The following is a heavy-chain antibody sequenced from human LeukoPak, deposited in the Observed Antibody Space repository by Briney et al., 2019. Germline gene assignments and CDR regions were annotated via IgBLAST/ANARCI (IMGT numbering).Heavy chain of an antibody. CDR1: GFNFRNYA. D-gene: IGHD4-17*01. CDR3: AKIAPWGAVTTTDGFDY. V-gene: IGHV3-23*01. J-gene: IGHJ4*02. Sequence: PGGSLRLSCAASGFNFRNYAMSWVRQAPGKGLEWVSSISDSGGATYYADSVKGRFTISRDNSRNTLYLQLNSLGADDTAVYYCAKIAPWGAVTTTDGFDYWGQGTLVTVSS. CDR2: ISDSGGAT.